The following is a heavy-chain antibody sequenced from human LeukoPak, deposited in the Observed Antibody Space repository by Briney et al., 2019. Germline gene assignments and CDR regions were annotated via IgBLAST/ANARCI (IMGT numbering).Heavy chain of an antibody. Sequence: SETLSLTCTVSGGSISSGSYFWSWIRQPAGKGLEWIGRIYGSGSTNYIPSLKSRVSISVDTSKNQFSLKLSSVTATDTAVYYCARADILTGYPFDYWGQGTLVTVSS. CDR2: IYGSGST. D-gene: IGHD3-9*01. V-gene: IGHV4-61*02. CDR1: GGSISSGSYF. CDR3: ARADILTGYPFDY. J-gene: IGHJ4*02.